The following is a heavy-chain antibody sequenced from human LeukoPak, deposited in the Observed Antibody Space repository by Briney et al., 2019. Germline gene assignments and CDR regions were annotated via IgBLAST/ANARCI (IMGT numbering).Heavy chain of an antibody. J-gene: IGHJ2*01. Sequence: ASVTVSCKASGYTFTSYYMHWVRQAPGQGLEWMGIINPSGGSTSYAQKFQGRVTMTRDMSTSTVYMELSSLRSEDTAVYYCARGYCTNGVCQYWYFDLWGRGTLVTVSS. V-gene: IGHV1-46*01. CDR2: INPSGGST. CDR1: GYTFTSYY. D-gene: IGHD2-8*01. CDR3: ARGYCTNGVCQYWYFDL.